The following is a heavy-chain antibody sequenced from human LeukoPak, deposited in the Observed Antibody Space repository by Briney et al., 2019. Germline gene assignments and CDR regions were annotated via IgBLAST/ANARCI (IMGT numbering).Heavy chain of an antibody. CDR3: AGGDYDILTGTWGAFDI. V-gene: IGHV3-48*04. D-gene: IGHD3-9*01. CDR1: GFTFSSYS. J-gene: IGHJ3*02. Sequence: GGSLRLSCAASGFTFSSYSMNWVRQAPGKGLEWVSYISSSSSTIYYADSVKGRFTISRDNAKNSLYLQMNSLRAEDTAVYYCAGGDYDILTGTWGAFDIWGQGTMVTVSS. CDR2: ISSSSSTI.